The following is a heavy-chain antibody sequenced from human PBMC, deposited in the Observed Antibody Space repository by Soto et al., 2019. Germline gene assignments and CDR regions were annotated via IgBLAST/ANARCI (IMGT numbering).Heavy chain of an antibody. D-gene: IGHD5-18*01. Sequence: QVQLVQSGAEVRKPGASVKVSCTASGYSFPNHGITWVRQAPGQGLEWMGWISLNNGDTKYAQKVQGRVTMTTDTSTRRGYMELWNLSYDDTAVYYCARVYSYGSHWFFDLWGRGSLVTVSS. V-gene: IGHV1-18*04. CDR2: ISLNNGDT. CDR3: ARVYSYGSHWFFDL. CDR1: GYSFPNHG. J-gene: IGHJ2*01.